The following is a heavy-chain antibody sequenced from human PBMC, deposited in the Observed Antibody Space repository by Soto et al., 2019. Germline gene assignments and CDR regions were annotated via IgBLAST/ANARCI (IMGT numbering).Heavy chain of an antibody. Sequence: QVQLVESGGGVVQSGRSLRLSCAASGFTFSSYAMHWVRQAPGKGLEWVAVISYDGSNKYYADSVKGRFTISRDNSKNTLYLQMNSLRAEDTAVYYCARDLRGYSYGSPRFDYWGQGTLVTVSS. V-gene: IGHV3-30-3*01. CDR3: ARDLRGYSYGSPRFDY. D-gene: IGHD5-18*01. CDR2: ISYDGSNK. CDR1: GFTFSSYA. J-gene: IGHJ4*02.